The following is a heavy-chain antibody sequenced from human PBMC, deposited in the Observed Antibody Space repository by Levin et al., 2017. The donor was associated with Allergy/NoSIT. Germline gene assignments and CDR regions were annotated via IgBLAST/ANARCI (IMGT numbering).Heavy chain of an antibody. CDR2: MNPDNGNK. CDR1: GYPFTNFD. J-gene: IGHJ3*02. V-gene: IGHV1-8*01. Sequence: ASVKVSCKASGYPFTNFDFNWVRQASGRGLEWIGWMNPDNGNKGYARRFQGRVTLTRDTSIDTAFMELSSLTSEDTAVYYCARGRVPHGYTDAFDIWGQGTMVTVSS. D-gene: IGHD5-18*01. CDR3: ARGRVPHGYTDAFDI.